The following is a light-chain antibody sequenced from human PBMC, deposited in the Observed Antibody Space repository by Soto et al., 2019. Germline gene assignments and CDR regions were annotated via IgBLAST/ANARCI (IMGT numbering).Light chain of an antibody. CDR2: EVS. Sequence: QSALTQPASVSGSPGQSITISCTGSSNDVGGYNYVSWYQQHPGQAPKLIIYEVSDRPSGVSPRFSGSKSGNTASLTISGLQVEDEADYFCTSYTSNIPYVFGSGTKVTVL. CDR3: TSYTSNIPYV. CDR1: SNDVGGYNY. J-gene: IGLJ1*01. V-gene: IGLV2-14*01.